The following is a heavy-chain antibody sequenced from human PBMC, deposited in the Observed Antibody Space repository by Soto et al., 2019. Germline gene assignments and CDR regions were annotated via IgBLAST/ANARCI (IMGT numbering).Heavy chain of an antibody. CDR2: INPSGGST. J-gene: IGHJ4*02. V-gene: IGHV1-46*01. D-gene: IGHD1-26*01. Sequence: HVQLVQSGAEVKKPGASVKVSCKASGYTFTSYYMHWVRQAPGQGLEWMGIINPSGGSTSYAQKSQGRVTMTRGTSTSTVYMELSSLRSEDTAVFYCARDGLVGATSHWGQGTLVTVSS. CDR1: GYTFTSYY. CDR3: ARDGLVGATSH.